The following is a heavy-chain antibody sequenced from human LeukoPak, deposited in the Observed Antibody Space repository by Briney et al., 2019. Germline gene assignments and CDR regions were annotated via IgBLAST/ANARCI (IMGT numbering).Heavy chain of an antibody. CDR1: GGSISSSSYY. Sequence: SGTLSLTCTVSGGSISSSSYYWGWIRQPPGKGLEWIGEINHSGSTNYNPSLKSRVTISVDTSKNQFSLKLSSVTAADTAVYYCARRRWCDYWGQGTLVTVSS. CDR2: INHSGST. D-gene: IGHD2-21*01. CDR3: ARRRWCDY. V-gene: IGHV4-39*07. J-gene: IGHJ4*02.